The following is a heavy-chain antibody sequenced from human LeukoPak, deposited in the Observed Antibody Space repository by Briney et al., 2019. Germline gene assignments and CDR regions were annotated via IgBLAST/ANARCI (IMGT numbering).Heavy chain of an antibody. CDR2: IYYSGST. CDR3: ARERLDTLDYYYYMDV. J-gene: IGHJ6*03. CDR1: GGSISSYY. D-gene: IGHD2/OR15-2a*01. V-gene: IGHV4-59*01. Sequence: SETLSLTCTVSGGSISSYYWSWIRQPPGKGLEWIGYIYYSGSTNYNPSLKSRVTISVDTSKNQFSLKLSSVTAADTAVYYCARERLDTLDYYYYMDVWGKGTTVTVSS.